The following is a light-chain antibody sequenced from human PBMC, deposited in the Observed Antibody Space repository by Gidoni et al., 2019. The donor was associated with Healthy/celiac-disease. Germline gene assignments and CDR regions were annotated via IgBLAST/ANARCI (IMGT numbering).Light chain of an antibody. V-gene: IGKV4-1*01. J-gene: IGKJ1*01. CDR1: QTVLYRSDNRNY. CDR3: QQYYDSPRT. CDR2: WAS. Sequence: DIVMTQSPASLAVSLGARATIHCKSSQTVLYRSDNRNYLAWYQQKPGQSPKLLIYWASTRASGVPDRFSGSGSGTDFTLTISTLQAEDAAVYFCQQYYDSPRTFGQGTKVEIK.